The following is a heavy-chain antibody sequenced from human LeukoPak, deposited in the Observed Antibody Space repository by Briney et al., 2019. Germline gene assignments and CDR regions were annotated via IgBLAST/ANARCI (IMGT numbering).Heavy chain of an antibody. CDR1: GFNFSHYT. D-gene: IGHD2-15*01. V-gene: IGHV3-21*01. CDR2: MSSAGRYI. J-gene: IGHJ4*02. CDR3: ARASILPRCFGGSCFAPLDY. Sequence: PGGSLRLSCTASGFNFSHYTMTWVRQAPGKGLEWVSSMSSAGRYIYYSESLKGRFTVSRDDASSSLSLQMDSLRAEDSAVYYCARASILPRCFGGSCFAPLDYWGQGSLIAVSS.